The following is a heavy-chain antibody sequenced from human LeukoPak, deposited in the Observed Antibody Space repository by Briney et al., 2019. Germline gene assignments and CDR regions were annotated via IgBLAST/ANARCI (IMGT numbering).Heavy chain of an antibody. V-gene: IGHV4-30-4*08. CDR1: GGSFSSGDYY. CDR2: IYYSGST. J-gene: IGHJ4*02. Sequence: SETLSLTCTVSGGSFSSGDYYWSWIRQPPGKGLEWIGYIYYSGSTYYNPSLKSRVTISVDTSKNQFSLKLSSVTAADTAVYYCAREVLSIAARPDGYWGQGTLVTVSS. CDR3: AREVLSIAARPDGY. D-gene: IGHD6-6*01.